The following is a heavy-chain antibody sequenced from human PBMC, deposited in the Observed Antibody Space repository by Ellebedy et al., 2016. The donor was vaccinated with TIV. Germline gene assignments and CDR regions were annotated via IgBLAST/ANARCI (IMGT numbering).Heavy chain of an antibody. V-gene: IGHV3-23*01. Sequence: GESLKISXAASGFTFSSYAMSWVRQAPGKGLEWVSAISGRGGSTYYADSVKGRFTISRDNSKNTLYLQMNSLRAEDTAVYYCAKDRVDSSGYYQYWGQGTLVTVSS. D-gene: IGHD3-22*01. J-gene: IGHJ4*02. CDR3: AKDRVDSSGYYQY. CDR1: GFTFSSYA. CDR2: ISGRGGST.